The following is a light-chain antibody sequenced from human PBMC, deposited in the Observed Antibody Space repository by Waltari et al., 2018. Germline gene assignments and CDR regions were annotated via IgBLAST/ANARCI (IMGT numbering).Light chain of an antibody. Sequence: DIQMTQSPSSLSASVGDRVTITCRASQSISPYLTLYQQKPGKAPKLLIYALSSLQSGVPLSLSGSGSGTDFTLTISSLQPEDFATYYCQQSYSTPYTFGQGTKLEIK. CDR2: ALS. CDR3: QQSYSTPYT. V-gene: IGKV1-39*01. J-gene: IGKJ2*01. CDR1: QSISPY.